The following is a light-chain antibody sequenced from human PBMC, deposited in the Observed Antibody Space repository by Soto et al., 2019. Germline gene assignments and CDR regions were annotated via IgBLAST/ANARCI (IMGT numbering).Light chain of an antibody. V-gene: IGLV1-44*01. CDR2: SNN. CDR3: AAWDDSLNGPYV. Sequence: QSALTQPPSASGTPRQRVTISCSGSSSNIGSNTVNWYQQLPGTAPKLLIYSNNQRPSGVPDRFSGSKSGTSASLAISGLQSEDEADYYCAAWDDSLNGPYVFGTGTKVTVL. J-gene: IGLJ1*01. CDR1: SSNIGSNT.